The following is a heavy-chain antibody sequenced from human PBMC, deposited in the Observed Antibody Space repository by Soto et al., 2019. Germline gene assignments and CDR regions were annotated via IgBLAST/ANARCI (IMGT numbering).Heavy chain of an antibody. J-gene: IGHJ6*02. CDR3: TTDLRVKGHDSSGYYAPYYYYGMDV. Sequence: GGSLRLSCAASGFTFSNAWMNWVRQAPGKGLEWVGRIKSKTDGGTTDYAAPVKGRFTISRDDSKNTLYLQMNSLKTEDTAVYYCTTDLRVKGHDSSGYYAPYYYYGMDVWGQGTTVTVSS. CDR2: IKSKTDGGTT. CDR1: GFTFSNAW. V-gene: IGHV3-15*07. D-gene: IGHD3-22*01.